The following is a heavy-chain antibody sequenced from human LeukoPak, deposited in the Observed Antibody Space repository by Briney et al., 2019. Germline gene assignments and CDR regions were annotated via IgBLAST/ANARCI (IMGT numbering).Heavy chain of an antibody. V-gene: IGHV1-18*01. CDR1: GYTFTSYG. D-gene: IGHD1-26*01. J-gene: IGHJ4*02. Sequence: ASVKVSCKASGYTFTSYGISWVRQAPGQGLEWMGWISAYNGNTDYAQKLQGRVTMTTDTSTSTAYMELRSLRSDDTAVYYCARVRVGATISDYWGQGTLVTVSS. CDR3: ARVRVGATISDY. CDR2: ISAYNGNT.